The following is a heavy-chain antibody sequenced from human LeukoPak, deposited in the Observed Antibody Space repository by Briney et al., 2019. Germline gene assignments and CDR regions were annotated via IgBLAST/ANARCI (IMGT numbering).Heavy chain of an antibody. V-gene: IGHV4-39*01. Sequence: PSETLSLTCTVSGGSISSSSYYWGWIRQPPGKGLEWIGSIYYGGSTYYNPSLKSRVTISVDTSKNQFSLKLSSVTAADTAVYYCARHGVVVVRVYWGQGTLVTVSS. CDR3: ARHGVVVVRVY. D-gene: IGHD3-3*01. J-gene: IGHJ4*02. CDR2: IYYGGST. CDR1: GGSISSSSYY.